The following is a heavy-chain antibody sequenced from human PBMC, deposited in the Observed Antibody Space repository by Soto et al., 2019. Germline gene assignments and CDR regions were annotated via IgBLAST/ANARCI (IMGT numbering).Heavy chain of an antibody. V-gene: IGHV3-73*01. CDR1: GFTFSDSA. D-gene: IGHD3-22*01. CDR2: IRTMANSYAT. CDR3: TRAFYDRSAYYLA. Sequence: GGSLXLSCAASGFTFSDSAVHWVRQPSGKGLEWLGRIRTMANSYATAYAASMKGRFTISRDDSKNTAFLQMNSLNTEDTAVDFCTRAFYDRSAYYLAGGQGTLVTVSP. J-gene: IGHJ4*02.